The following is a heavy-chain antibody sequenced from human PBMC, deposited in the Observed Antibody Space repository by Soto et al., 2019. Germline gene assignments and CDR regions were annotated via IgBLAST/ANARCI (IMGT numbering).Heavy chain of an antibody. V-gene: IGHV3-23*01. CDR3: AKDIAAMDIYYYYGMDV. J-gene: IGHJ6*02. D-gene: IGHD5-18*01. Sequence: GGSLRLSCAASGFTFSSYAMSWVRQAPGKGLEWVSAISGSGGSTYYADSVKGRFTISRDNSKNTLYLQMNSLRAEDTAVYYCAKDIAAMDIYYYYGMDVWGQGTTVTSP. CDR2: ISGSGGST. CDR1: GFTFSSYA.